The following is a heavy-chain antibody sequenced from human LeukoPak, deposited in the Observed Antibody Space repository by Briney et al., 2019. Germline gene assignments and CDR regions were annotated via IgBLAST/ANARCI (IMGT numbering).Heavy chain of an antibody. CDR1: GSIFSTYS. Sequence: GGSLTLSCAASGSIFSTYSMNWVRHAPGEGREWVIHISSSTSTIYYPDSVEGRYTISRQNTKNSLYLQMNPLRAGDTAVYYCARDRLVMASNNFDYWGQGTQLTLPS. CDR3: ARDRLVMASNNFDY. J-gene: IGHJ4*02. CDR2: ISSSTSTI. V-gene: IGHV3-48*04. D-gene: IGHD5-24*01.